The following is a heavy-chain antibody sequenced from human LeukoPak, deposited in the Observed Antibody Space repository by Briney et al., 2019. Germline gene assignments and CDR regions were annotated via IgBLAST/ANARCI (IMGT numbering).Heavy chain of an antibody. J-gene: IGHJ4*02. Sequence: GGSLRLSCAASGFTFSSYGMSWVRQAPGKGLEWVAFIRYDGSNKYYADSVKGRFTISRDNSKNTLYLQMNSLRAEDTAVYYCAKDWGDITMVRGVLDYWGQGTLVTVSS. CDR3: AKDWGDITMVRGVLDY. D-gene: IGHD3-10*01. CDR1: GFTFSSYG. V-gene: IGHV3-30*02. CDR2: IRYDGSNK.